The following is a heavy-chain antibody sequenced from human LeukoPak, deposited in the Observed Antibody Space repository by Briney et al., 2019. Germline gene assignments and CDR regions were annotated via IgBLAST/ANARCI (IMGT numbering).Heavy chain of an antibody. CDR3: ASSYYYDSSVPWYFDY. CDR2: IYYSGST. V-gene: IGHV4-31*11. D-gene: IGHD3-22*01. J-gene: IGHJ4*02. CDR1: GGSISSGGYS. Sequence: SQTLSLTCAVSGGSISSGGYSWSWIRQHPGQGLEWIGYIYYSGSTYYNPSLKSRVTISVDTSKNQFSLKLSSVTAADTAVYYCASSYYYDSSVPWYFDYWGQGTLVTVSS.